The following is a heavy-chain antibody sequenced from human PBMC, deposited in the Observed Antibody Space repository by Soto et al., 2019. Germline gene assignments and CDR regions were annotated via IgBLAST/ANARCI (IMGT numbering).Heavy chain of an antibody. CDR2: IYYSGST. D-gene: IGHD6-19*01. J-gene: IGHJ6*02. Sequence: GLEWIGYIYYSGSTNYNPSLKSRVTISVDTSKNQFSLKLSSVTAADTAVYYCARALYSSGWYEAGDYYYGMDVWGQGTTVT. CDR3: ARALYSSGWYEAGDYYYGMDV. V-gene: IGHV4-59*01.